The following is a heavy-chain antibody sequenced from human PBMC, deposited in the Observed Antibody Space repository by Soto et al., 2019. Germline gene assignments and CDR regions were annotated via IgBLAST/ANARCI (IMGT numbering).Heavy chain of an antibody. J-gene: IGHJ5*02. V-gene: IGHV6-1*01. Sequence: SQTLSLTCAISGDSVSSNSAAWNWIRQSPSRGLEWLGRTYYRSKWYNDYAVSVKSRITINPDTSKNQFSLQLNSVTPEDTAVYYCARDTPSITIFGVARVFDXWGQRTLVTVSS. CDR2: TYYRSKWYN. CDR3: ARDTPSITIFGVARVFDX. CDR1: GDSVSSNSAA. D-gene: IGHD3-3*01.